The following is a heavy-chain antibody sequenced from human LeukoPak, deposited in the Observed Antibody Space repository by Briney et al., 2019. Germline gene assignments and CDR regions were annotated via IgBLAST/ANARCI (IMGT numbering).Heavy chain of an antibody. V-gene: IGHV4-59*01. Sequence: PSETLSLTCTVSGGSISSYYWSWIRQPPGKGLEWIGYIYYSGSTNYNPSLKSRVTISVDTSKNQFSLKLSSVTAADTAVYYCARLRTGSGFHYFPYYFDYWGQGTLVTVSS. J-gene: IGHJ4*02. D-gene: IGHD5-12*01. CDR2: IYYSGST. CDR1: GGSISSYY. CDR3: ARLRTGSGFHYFPYYFDY.